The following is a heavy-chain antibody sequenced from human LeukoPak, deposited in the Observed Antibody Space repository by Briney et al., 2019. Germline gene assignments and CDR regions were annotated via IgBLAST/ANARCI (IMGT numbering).Heavy chain of an antibody. J-gene: IGHJ4*02. D-gene: IGHD1-26*01. CDR1: GFTFITYW. Sequence: GGSLRLSCAASGFTFITYWMAWVRQAPGKGPEWVANIKGDESARHQADSVKGRFTISIDNTQNSVYLQMSNLRGDDTAVYYCARDVVGSLDYWGQGTLVTVSS. V-gene: IGHV3-7*01. CDR3: ARDVVGSLDY. CDR2: IKGDESAR.